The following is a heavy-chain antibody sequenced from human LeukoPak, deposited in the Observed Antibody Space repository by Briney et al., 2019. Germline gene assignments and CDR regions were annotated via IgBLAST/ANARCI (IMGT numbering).Heavy chain of an antibody. CDR1: GGSISSYY. Sequence: SETLSLTCTVSGGSISSYYWSWIRQPPGKGLEWIGYIYTSGSTNYNPSLKSRVTISVDTSKNQFSLKLSSVTAADTAVYYWARRGPERIWSGYTSYYYYYYMDVWGKGTTVTVSS. V-gene: IGHV4-4*09. J-gene: IGHJ6*03. CDR3: ARRGPERIWSGYTSYYYYYYMDV. D-gene: IGHD3-3*01. CDR2: IYTSGST.